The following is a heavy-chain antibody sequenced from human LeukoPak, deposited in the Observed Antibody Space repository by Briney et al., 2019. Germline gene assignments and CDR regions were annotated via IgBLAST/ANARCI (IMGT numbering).Heavy chain of an antibody. CDR1: GFTFRSYG. J-gene: IGHJ4*02. Sequence: PGGSLRLSCAASGFTFRSYGMNWVRQPPGKGLEWIGEINHSGSTNYNPSLKSRVTISVDTSKNQFSLKLSSVTAADTAVYYCARELRSFDYWGQGTLVTVSS. CDR2: INHSGST. D-gene: IGHD1-14*01. CDR3: ARELRSFDY. V-gene: IGHV4-34*01.